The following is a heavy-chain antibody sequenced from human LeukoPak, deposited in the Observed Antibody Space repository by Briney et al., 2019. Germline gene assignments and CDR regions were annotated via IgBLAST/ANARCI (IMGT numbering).Heavy chain of an antibody. CDR1: GGSIGSYY. J-gene: IGHJ4*02. CDR2: IYDSGST. Sequence: SETLSLTCTVSGGSIGSYYWSWIRQPPGKGLEWIGYIYDSGSTNYNPSLKSRVTISVDTSKNQFSLKLSSVTAADTAVYYCARQGYGSGSYYVHYWGQGTLVTVSS. V-gene: IGHV4-59*08. CDR3: ARQGYGSGSYYVHY. D-gene: IGHD3-10*01.